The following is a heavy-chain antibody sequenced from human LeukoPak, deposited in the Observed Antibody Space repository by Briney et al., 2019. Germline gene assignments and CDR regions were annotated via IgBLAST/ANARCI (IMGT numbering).Heavy chain of an antibody. J-gene: IGHJ6*02. V-gene: IGHV4-59*01. CDR2: IENSGST. CDR3: ARSPLITRGFGMDV. D-gene: IGHD3-22*01. Sequence: SETLSLTCTVSGGSISTYYWTWIRQPPGKGLEWIGYIENSGSTKYNPSLKSRVTISVDTSKNQFALKLSSVTAADTAVYFCARSPLITRGFGMDVWGRGTTVSVFS. CDR1: GGSISTYY.